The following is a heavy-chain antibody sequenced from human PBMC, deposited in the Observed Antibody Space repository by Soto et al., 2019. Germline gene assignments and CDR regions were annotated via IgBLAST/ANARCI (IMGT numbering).Heavy chain of an antibody. J-gene: IGHJ3*02. D-gene: IGHD1-7*01. V-gene: IGHV1-69*01. CDR3: AGKTGTNGRALDI. CDR1: GDTFSTYG. CDR2: IIPIFGTS. Sequence: QVQLVQSGAEVKKPGSSVKVSCKASGDTFSTYGITWVRQAPGQGLEWMGGIIPIFGTSNYAQKFQGRVTITADESTSTAYMELSSLLSEDTAVYYCAGKTGTNGRALDIWGQGTMVTVSS.